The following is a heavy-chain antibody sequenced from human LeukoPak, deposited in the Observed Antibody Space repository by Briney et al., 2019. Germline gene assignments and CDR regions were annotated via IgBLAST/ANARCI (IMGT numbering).Heavy chain of an antibody. CDR1: GFTFSSYW. V-gene: IGHV3-7*03. Sequence: GGSLRLSCAASGFTFSSYWMSWVRQAPGKGLEWVANIKQDGSEKYYVDSVKGRFTISRDNSKNTLYLQMNSLRAEDTAVYYCAKVGGITGTSAFDPWGQGTLVTVSS. D-gene: IGHD1-20*01. CDR2: IKQDGSEK. CDR3: AKVGGITGTSAFDP. J-gene: IGHJ5*02.